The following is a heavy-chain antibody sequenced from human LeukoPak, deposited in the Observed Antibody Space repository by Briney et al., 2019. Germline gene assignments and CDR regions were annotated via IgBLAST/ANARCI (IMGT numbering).Heavy chain of an antibody. Sequence: SETLSLTCTVPGGSISSYYWSWIRQPPGKGLEWIGNIQYSGSTNYNPSLKSRVTILLDTSKNRFSLKLNSVTAADTAVYYCARDWELGHWGQGTLVTVS. CDR3: ARDWELGH. V-gene: IGHV4-59*01. J-gene: IGHJ5*02. CDR1: GGSISSYY. D-gene: IGHD1-1*01. CDR2: IQYSGST.